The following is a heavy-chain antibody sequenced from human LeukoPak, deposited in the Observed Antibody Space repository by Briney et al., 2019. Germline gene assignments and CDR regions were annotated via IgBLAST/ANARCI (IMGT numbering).Heavy chain of an antibody. Sequence: PGGSLRLSCAASGFTFSSYSMNWVRQAPGKGLEWVSYISSSSSTIYYADSVKGRFTISRDNAKNSLYLQMNSLRAEDTAVYYCARHAPPPYYDFWSGYHYFDYWGQGTLVTVSS. V-gene: IGHV3-48*04. J-gene: IGHJ4*02. CDR1: GFTFSSYS. CDR3: ARHAPPPYYDFWSGYHYFDY. CDR2: ISSSSSTI. D-gene: IGHD3-3*01.